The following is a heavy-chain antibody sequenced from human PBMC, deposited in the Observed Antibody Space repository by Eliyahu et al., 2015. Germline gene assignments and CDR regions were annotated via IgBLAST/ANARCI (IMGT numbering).Heavy chain of an antibody. CDR3: ARARAGLRRPTYYFDY. CDR2: INHSGST. J-gene: IGHJ4*02. D-gene: IGHD4-17*01. CDR1: GGSFXGYY. Sequence: QVQLQQWGAGLLKPSETLSLTCAVYGGSFXGYYWSWIRQPPGKGLEWIGEINHSGSTNYNPSLKSRVTISVDTSKNQFSLKLSSVTAADTAVYYCARARAGLRRPTYYFDYWGQGTLVTVSS. V-gene: IGHV4-34*01.